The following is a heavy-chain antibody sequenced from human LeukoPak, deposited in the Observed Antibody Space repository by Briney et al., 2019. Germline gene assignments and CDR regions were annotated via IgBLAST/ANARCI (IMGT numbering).Heavy chain of an antibody. Sequence: SETLSLTCAVYGGSFSGYYWSWIRQPPGKGLEWIGEINHSGSTNYNPSLKSRVTISVDTSKNQFSLKLSSVTAADTAVYYCARAPRSSGWYSFDYWGQGTLVTVSS. CDR2: INHSGST. D-gene: IGHD6-19*01. V-gene: IGHV4-34*01. J-gene: IGHJ4*02. CDR3: ARAPRSSGWYSFDY. CDR1: GGSFSGYY.